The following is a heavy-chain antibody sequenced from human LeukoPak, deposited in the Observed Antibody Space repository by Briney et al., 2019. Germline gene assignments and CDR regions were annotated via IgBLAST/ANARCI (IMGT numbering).Heavy chain of an antibody. CDR3: ASLDPFDY. V-gene: IGHV3-74*01. CDR1: GFTFRSYE. Sequence: GGSLRLSCAACGFTFRSYEVHWVRLTPGKGLTWVSRINSDGTKTDYADSVKGRFTISRDNGKNTLYLQMNSLRAEDTAIYYCASLDPFDYWGQGTLVTVSS. CDR2: INSDGTKT. J-gene: IGHJ4*02.